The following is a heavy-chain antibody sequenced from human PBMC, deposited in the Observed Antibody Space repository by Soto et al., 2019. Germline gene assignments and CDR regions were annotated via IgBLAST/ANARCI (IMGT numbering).Heavy chain of an antibody. CDR1: GGSISGSTYY. CDR3: ASTKWFDP. CDR2: IHYGGST. Sequence: SETLSLTCTVSGGSISGSTYYWGWIRQPPGKGLEWIGHIHYGGSTYYSPSLKSRVTISVDTSKNQFSLKLTSVSATDTAVYYCASTKWFDPWGQGTLVNVS. V-gene: IGHV4-39*01. J-gene: IGHJ5*01.